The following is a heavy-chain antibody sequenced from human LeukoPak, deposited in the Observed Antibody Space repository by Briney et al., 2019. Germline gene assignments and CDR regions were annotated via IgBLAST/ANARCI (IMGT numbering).Heavy chain of an antibody. CDR1: GFTFSSYW. CDR3: ARDGTRRRSPSDY. CDR2: IKQDGSEK. V-gene: IGHV3-7*01. Sequence: PGGSLRLSCAASGFTFSSYWMSWVRQAPGKGLEWVANIKQDGSEKWYEDSVKGRFTISRDNAKNSLYLQMNSLRAEDTAVYYCARDGTRRRSPSDYWGQGTLVIVPS. J-gene: IGHJ4*02.